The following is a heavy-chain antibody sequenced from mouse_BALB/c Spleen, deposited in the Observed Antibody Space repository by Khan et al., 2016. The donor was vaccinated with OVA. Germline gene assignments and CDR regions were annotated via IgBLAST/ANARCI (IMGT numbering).Heavy chain of an antibody. CDR2: INPYKGDT. CDR1: GYSFTGYY. Sequence: VQLLQSGPELVKPGASVKISCKASGYSFTGYYMHWVKQSHVKSLEWIGRINPYKGDTYYNQSVMDKASLTVDKSSSTAYMELHSLTSEDSAVYFCARGGGNFHFGSEYWGQGTSVTVSS. V-gene: IGHV1-37*01. J-gene: IGHJ4*01. CDR3: ARGGGNFHFGSEY. D-gene: IGHD2-1*01.